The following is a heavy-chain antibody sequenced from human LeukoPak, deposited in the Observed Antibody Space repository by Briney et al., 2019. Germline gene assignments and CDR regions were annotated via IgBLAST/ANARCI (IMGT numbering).Heavy chain of an antibody. CDR2: IWPDGSKK. J-gene: IGHJ4*02. Sequence: GRSLRLSCAASGFTFRTYAMHWVRQAPGKGLEWVAFIWPDGSKKFYADSVKGRFTISRDNSNHTLYLQMNSLRPEDTALYFCAKISSSAKPNFDYWGQGILLTVSS. CDR1: GFTFRTYA. D-gene: IGHD6-25*01. CDR3: AKISSSAKPNFDY. V-gene: IGHV3-33*06.